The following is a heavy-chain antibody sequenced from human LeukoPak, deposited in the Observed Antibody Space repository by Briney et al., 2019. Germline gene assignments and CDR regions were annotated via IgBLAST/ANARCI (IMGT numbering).Heavy chain of an antibody. CDR2: ISSNGGST. Sequence: GGSLRLSCAASGFTVSSYAMHWVRQAPGKGLEYVSAISSNGGSTYYANSVKGRFTISRDNSKNTLYLQMGSLRAEDMAVYYCASHGSFDIWGQGTMVTVSS. CDR3: ASHGSFDI. D-gene: IGHD5-24*01. V-gene: IGHV3-64*01. CDR1: GFTVSSYA. J-gene: IGHJ3*02.